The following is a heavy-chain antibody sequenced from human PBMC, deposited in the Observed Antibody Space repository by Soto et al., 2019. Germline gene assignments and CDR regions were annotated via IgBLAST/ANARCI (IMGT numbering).Heavy chain of an antibody. V-gene: IGHV3-23*01. D-gene: IGHD1-26*01. CDR3: ATGFTTDAFWESEQ. Sequence: VVSLILACSSSGVTFITYTINVFLEPPVNGLEWVSGVLPTGSSTVYADSVKGRFTISIDNSKNTLYLQMNNLRAEDTSIYYCATGFTTDAFWESEQWGQGNMVTVSS. CDR1: GVTFITYT. CDR2: VLPTGSST. J-gene: IGHJ4*02.